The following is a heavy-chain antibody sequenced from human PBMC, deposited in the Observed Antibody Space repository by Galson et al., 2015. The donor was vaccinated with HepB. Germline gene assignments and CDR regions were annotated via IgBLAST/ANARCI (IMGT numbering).Heavy chain of an antibody. CDR3: ARLYSSGSIHRNYYYYGMDA. CDR1: GGSFSGYY. CDR2: INHSGST. J-gene: IGHJ6*02. V-gene: IGHV4-34*01. Sequence: ETLSLTCAVYGGSFSGYYWSWIRQPPGKGLEWIGEINHSGSTNYNPSLKSRVTISVDTSKNQFSLMLSSVTAADTAVYYCARLYSSGSIHRNYYYYGMDAWGQGTTVTVSS. D-gene: IGHD6-19*01.